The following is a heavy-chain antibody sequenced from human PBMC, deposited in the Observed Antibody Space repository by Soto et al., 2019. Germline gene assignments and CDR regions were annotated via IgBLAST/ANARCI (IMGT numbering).Heavy chain of an antibody. CDR3: ARDIEGGYYYYGMDV. CDR1: GFTFSSYA. J-gene: IGHJ6*02. Sequence: QVQLVESGGGVVQPGRSLRLSCAASGFTFSSYAMHWVRQAPGKGLEWVAVISHDGSNKYYADSVKGRFTISRDKSKNTLYLQMNSLRAEDTAVYYCARDIEGGYYYYGMDVWGQGTTVTVSS. CDR2: ISHDGSNK. D-gene: IGHD3-16*01. V-gene: IGHV3-30-3*01.